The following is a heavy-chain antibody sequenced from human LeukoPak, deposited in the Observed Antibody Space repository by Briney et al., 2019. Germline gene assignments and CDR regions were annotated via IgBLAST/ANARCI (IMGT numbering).Heavy chain of an antibody. CDR3: ARCSSDSLLLWFGEAQALSHAFDI. V-gene: IGHV4-59*08. CDR2: IYYSGST. Sequence: SETLSLTCTVSGGSISSYYWSWIRQPPGKGLEWIGYIYYSGSTNYNPSLKSRVTISVDTSKNQFSLKLSSVTAADTAVYYCARCSSDSLLLWFGEAQALSHAFDIWGQGTMVTVSS. CDR1: GGSISSYY. D-gene: IGHD3-10*01. J-gene: IGHJ3*02.